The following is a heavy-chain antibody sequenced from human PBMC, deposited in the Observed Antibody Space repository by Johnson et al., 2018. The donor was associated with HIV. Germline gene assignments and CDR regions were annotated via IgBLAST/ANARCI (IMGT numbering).Heavy chain of an antibody. CDR1: GFTFSSYA. J-gene: IGHJ3*02. Sequence: QVQLVESGGGLVQPGRSLRLSCAASGFTFSSYAMHWVRQAPGKGLEWVAVISYDGSIKYYADSVKGRFTISRDNSKNTLYLQMNSQRAEDTAVYYCARDSGRYSSSWATFGAFDIWGQGTMVTVSS. D-gene: IGHD6-13*01. CDR3: ARDSGRYSSSWATFGAFDI. V-gene: IGHV3-30*04. CDR2: ISYDGSIK.